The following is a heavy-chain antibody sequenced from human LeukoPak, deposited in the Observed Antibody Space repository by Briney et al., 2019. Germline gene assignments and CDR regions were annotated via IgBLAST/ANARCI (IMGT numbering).Heavy chain of an antibody. CDR2: IKQDGSEK. J-gene: IGHJ5*02. V-gene: IGHV3-7*01. CDR3: ARRSSSWLPGWFDP. D-gene: IGHD6-13*01. CDR1: GFTFSSYW. Sequence: GGSWKFSCAAPGFTFSSYWMSWFRQAPGKGLGWVANIKQDGSEKYYVDSVKGRFTISRDNAKNSLYLQMSSLRAEDTAVYYCARRSSSWLPGWFDPWGQGTLVTVSS.